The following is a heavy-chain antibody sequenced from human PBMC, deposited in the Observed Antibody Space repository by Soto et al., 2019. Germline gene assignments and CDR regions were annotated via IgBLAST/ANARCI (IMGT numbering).Heavy chain of an antibody. CDR3: ATLGYCSGGSCYGGMDV. Sequence: GGSLRLSCAASGFTFSSYGMNWVRQAPGKGLEWVSYISSSSSTIYYADSVKGRFTISRDNAKNSLYLQMNSLRAEDTAVYYCATLGYCSGGSCYGGMDVWGQGTTVTVSS. J-gene: IGHJ6*02. V-gene: IGHV3-48*01. CDR1: GFTFSSYG. CDR2: ISSSSSTI. D-gene: IGHD2-15*01.